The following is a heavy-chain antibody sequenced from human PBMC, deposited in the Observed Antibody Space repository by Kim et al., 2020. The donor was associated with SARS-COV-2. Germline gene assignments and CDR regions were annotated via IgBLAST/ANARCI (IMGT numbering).Heavy chain of an antibody. CDR3: AKNEAPISIAASDTIDY. Sequence: GGSLRLSCAASGFTFSSSAMSWARQAPGKGLEWVSAISGSGGSTYYADFVKGRFTISRDNSKTSLYLQIHSLRAEDTAVYYCAKNEAPISIAASDTIDYWGQGTLVTLSS. J-gene: IGHJ4*02. CDR2: ISGSGGST. CDR1: GFTFSSSA. V-gene: IGHV3-23*01. D-gene: IGHD6-13*01.